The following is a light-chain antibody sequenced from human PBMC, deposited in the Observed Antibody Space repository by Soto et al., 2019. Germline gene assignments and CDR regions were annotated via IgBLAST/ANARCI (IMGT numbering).Light chain of an antibody. CDR2: FAS. V-gene: IGKV3-15*01. Sequence: EIVLTQSPATLSVSPGERATLSCRASQSVSNNLAWYQQKPGQPPRLLIYFASTRATGVPARFSGSGSGTELTLTISSRQSAYSAGYYCQQDNAWPLTFVGGTKVES. CDR3: QQDNAWPLT. J-gene: IGKJ4*01. CDR1: QSVSNN.